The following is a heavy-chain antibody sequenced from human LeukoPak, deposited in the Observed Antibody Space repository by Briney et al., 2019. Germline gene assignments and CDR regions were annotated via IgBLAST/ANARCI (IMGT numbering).Heavy chain of an antibody. Sequence: GESLKTSCKGSGYSFTSYWIGWVRQMPGKGLEWMGIIYPGDSDTRYSPSFQGQVTISADKSISTTYLQWSSLKASDTAMYYCARFHCGGDCYSLSPYWYFDLWGRGTLVTVSS. J-gene: IGHJ2*01. V-gene: IGHV5-51*01. CDR1: GYSFTSYW. CDR3: ARFHCGGDCYSLSPYWYFDL. CDR2: IYPGDSDT. D-gene: IGHD2-21*02.